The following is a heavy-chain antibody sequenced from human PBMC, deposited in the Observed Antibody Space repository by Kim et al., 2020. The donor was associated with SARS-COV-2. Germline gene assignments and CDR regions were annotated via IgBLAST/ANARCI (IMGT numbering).Heavy chain of an antibody. Sequence: SETLSLTCTVSGGSISSYYWSWIRQPPGKGLEWIGYIYYSGSTNYNPSLKSRVTISVDTSKNQFSLKLSSVTAADTAVYYCARDMKIFGSSWYNWFDPWG. CDR1: GGSISSYY. V-gene: IGHV4-59*01. D-gene: IGHD6-13*01. CDR3: ARDMKIFGSSWYNWFDP. J-gene: IGHJ5*02. CDR2: IYYSGST.